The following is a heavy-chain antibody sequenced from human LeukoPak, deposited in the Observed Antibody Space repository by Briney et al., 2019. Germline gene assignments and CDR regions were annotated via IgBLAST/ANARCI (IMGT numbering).Heavy chain of an antibody. J-gene: IGHJ3*02. D-gene: IGHD1-26*01. Sequence: SETLSLTCTVSGGSINSSSYYWSWIRQPPGKGLEWIAYIDYSASTNYNPSLKSRVTISVDTSKNQFSLKLSSVTAADTAVYYCARDSRRELLHAFDIWGQGTMVTVSS. CDR3: ARDSRRELLHAFDI. V-gene: IGHV4-61*01. CDR1: GGSINSSSYY. CDR2: IDYSAST.